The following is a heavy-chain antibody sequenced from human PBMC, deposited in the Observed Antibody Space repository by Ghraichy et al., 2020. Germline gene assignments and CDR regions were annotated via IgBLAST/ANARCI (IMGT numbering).Heavy chain of an antibody. D-gene: IGHD1-26*01. J-gene: IGHJ4*02. CDR1: GLTFSSYS. CDR2: ISSSSSTI. CDR3: ARAPFSRWELHAADY. V-gene: IGHV3-48*02. Sequence: GESLNISCAAYGLTFSSYSMNWVRQAPGKGLEWVSYISSSSSTIYYADSVKGRFTISRDNAKNSLYLQMNSLRDEDTAVYYCARAPFSRWELHAADYWGQGTLVTVSS.